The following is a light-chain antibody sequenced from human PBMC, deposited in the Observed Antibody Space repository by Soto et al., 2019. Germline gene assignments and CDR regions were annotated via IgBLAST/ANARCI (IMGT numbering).Light chain of an antibody. CDR3: QQYGSSGT. CDR2: GAS. Sequence: EIVLTQSPGTLSLSPGERGPLSCSASQSVSNNYLAWYQQNPGQAPRLLISGASNTATGLPDRFSGSGSGTDFTLPISRLEPEDFAVYYCQQYGSSGTFGQGTKVDI. CDR1: QSVSNNY. J-gene: IGKJ1*01. V-gene: IGKV3-20*01.